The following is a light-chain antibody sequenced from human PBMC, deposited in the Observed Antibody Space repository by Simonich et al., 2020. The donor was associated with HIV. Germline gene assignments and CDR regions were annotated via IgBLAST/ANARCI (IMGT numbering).Light chain of an antibody. V-gene: IGKV6-21*02. CDR3: HQSSSLPFT. CDR1: QSIDRN. CDR2: DAS. J-gene: IGKJ3*01. Sequence: IVRTQSPDFQSVTSKEKLTITCRSSQSIDRNLHWYQQKPGQSPKLLIKDASHSISGVPSRFTGSGSGTDFTLTINSLEAEDATTYYCHQSSSLPFTFGPGTKVDIK.